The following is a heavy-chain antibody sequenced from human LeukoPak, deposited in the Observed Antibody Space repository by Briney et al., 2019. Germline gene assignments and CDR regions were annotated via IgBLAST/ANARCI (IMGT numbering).Heavy chain of an antibody. CDR2: ISAYNGNT. CDR3: ARERYCGGKIRTLDY. CDR1: GYTFTSYG. D-gene: IGHD4-23*01. Sequence: ASVKVSCKASGYTFTSYGISWVRQAPGQGLEWMGWISAYNGNTNYAQKLQGRVTMTTDTSTSTAYMELRSLRSDDTAVYYCARERYCGGKIRTLDYWGQGTLVTVSS. J-gene: IGHJ4*02. V-gene: IGHV1-18*01.